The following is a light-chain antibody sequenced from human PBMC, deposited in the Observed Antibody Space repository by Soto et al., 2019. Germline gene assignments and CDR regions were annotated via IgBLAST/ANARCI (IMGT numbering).Light chain of an antibody. CDR2: DIN. V-gene: IGLV2-14*01. J-gene: IGLJ1*01. CDR3: SSYAGRTLYV. Sequence: QSVLTQRASVSGSPGQSITISCTGTSSDVGNYIFVSWYRQHPGKAPKLMIYDINNRPSGVSNRFSGSKSGNTASLTISGLQAEDEADYYCSSYAGRTLYVFGTGTKVTVL. CDR1: SSDVGNYIF.